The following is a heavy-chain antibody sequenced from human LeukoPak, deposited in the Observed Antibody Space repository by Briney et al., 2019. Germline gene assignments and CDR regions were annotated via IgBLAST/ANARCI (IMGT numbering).Heavy chain of an antibody. CDR2: IRGGAGGT. J-gene: IGHJ4*02. Sequence: GGSLRLSCAVSGITLSNYGMSWVRQAPGKGLERVAGIRGGAGGTTYADSVKGRFTISRDNNKNTLFLQMNSLRAEDTAVYSCAKRGVVIRVILVGFYKEAYYFDSWGQGALVTVSS. V-gene: IGHV3-23*01. D-gene: IGHD3-22*01. CDR1: GITLSNYG. CDR3: AKRGVVIRVILVGFYKEAYYFDS.